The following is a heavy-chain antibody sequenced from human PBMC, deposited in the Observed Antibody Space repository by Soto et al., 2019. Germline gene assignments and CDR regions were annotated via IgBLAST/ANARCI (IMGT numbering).Heavy chain of an antibody. CDR1: GYTFTSYG. Sequence: ASVKVSCKASGYTFTSYGISWVRQAPGQGLEWMGWISAYNGNTNYAQKLQGRVTMTTATSTSTAYMELRSLRSDDTAVYYCARSGDIVATITGSRNYYYYDMDVWGKGTTVTVSS. J-gene: IGHJ6*03. V-gene: IGHV1-18*01. CDR3: ARSGDIVATITGSRNYYYYDMDV. D-gene: IGHD5-12*01. CDR2: ISAYNGNT.